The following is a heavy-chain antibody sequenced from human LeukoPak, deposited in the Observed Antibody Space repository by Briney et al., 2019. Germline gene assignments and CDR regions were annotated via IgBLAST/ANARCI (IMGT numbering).Heavy chain of an antibody. CDR3: ARVPHDIVVVVAATPDY. CDR1: GFTFSSYS. CDR2: ITSRSSYI. Sequence: PGGSLRLSCAASGFTFSSYSMNWVRQAPGKGLEWVSSITSRSSYIYYADSVKGRFTISRDNAKNSLYLQMNGLRAEDTAVYYCARVPHDIVVVVAATPDYWGQGTRVTVSS. V-gene: IGHV3-21*01. J-gene: IGHJ4*02. D-gene: IGHD2-15*01.